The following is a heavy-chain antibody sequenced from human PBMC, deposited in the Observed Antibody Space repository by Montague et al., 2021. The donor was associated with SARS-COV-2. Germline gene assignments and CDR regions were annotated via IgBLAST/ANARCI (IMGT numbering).Heavy chain of an antibody. V-gene: IGHV4-34*01. J-gene: IGHJ6*02. CDR3: ARGRGTALFRRIYFGMDV. CDR1: GASFSGYY. Sequence: SETLSLTCAVYGASFSGYYWSWIRQPPGKGLEWIGEINHSGSTNYNPSLKSRVTISVDTSKNQFSLKLSSVTAADTAVYYCARGRGTALFRRIYFGMDVWGQGTTVTGSS. CDR2: INHSGST. D-gene: IGHD1-1*01.